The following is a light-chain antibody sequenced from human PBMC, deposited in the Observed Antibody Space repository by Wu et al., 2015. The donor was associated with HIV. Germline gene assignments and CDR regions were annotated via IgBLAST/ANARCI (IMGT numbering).Light chain of an antibody. Sequence: VEDRVTITXRASQALXIFSLYQQKPRETPKVLIYAASTLQSGVPSRFSGSGSGTDFTLTISSLQPEDVATYYCQKYNVAPWTFGQGTKVEIK. J-gene: IGKJ1*01. CDR1: QALXI. V-gene: IGKV1-27*01. CDR3: QKYNVAPWT. CDR2: AAS.